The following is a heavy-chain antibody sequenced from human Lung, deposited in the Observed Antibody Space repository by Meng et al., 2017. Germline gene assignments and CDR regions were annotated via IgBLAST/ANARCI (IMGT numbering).Heavy chain of an antibody. D-gene: IGHD4-11*01. Sequence: QVELQHWGAGLLKPSATLSLPCVGSGGSFSDYSWSWIRQPPGKGLEWIGEINHSGSTNYNPSLESRATISVDTSQNNLSLKLSSVTAADSAVYYCARGPTTMAHDFDYWGQGTLVTVSS. V-gene: IGHV4-34*01. J-gene: IGHJ4*02. CDR2: INHSGST. CDR3: ARGPTTMAHDFDY. CDR1: GGSFSDYS.